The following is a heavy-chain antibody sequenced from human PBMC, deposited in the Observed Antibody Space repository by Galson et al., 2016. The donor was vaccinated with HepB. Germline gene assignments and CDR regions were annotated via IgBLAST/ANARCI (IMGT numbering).Heavy chain of an antibody. CDR1: GGSFSAYF. J-gene: IGHJ3*02. CDR3: ARIREGYQAYDAFDI. D-gene: IGHD5-24*01. CDR2: IYPGSHT. V-gene: IGHV4-34*01. Sequence: SETLSLTCDLYGGSFSAYFWSWIRQPPGKGLEWIGVIYPGSHTNINPSLKSRVTISVDTSRNQFSLKRTSVTAADTGVYYCARIREGYQAYDAFDIWGRGTMVIVS.